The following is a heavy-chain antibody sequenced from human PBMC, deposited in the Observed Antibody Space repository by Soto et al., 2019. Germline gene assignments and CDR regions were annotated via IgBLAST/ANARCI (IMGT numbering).Heavy chain of an antibody. V-gene: IGHV1-46*03. J-gene: IGHJ5*02. CDR3: PRSSNVSWGRFAL. CDR1: GYTFTSYY. Sequence: QVQLVQSGPEVKKPGASVKVSCKASGYTFTSYYIHYVRQAPGQGLEWMGIINPSGGSATYAQKLKGRVTMARYTPANTVYTELSSLRSEETAVYYCPRSSNVSWGRFALRGQGTLCTVPT. D-gene: IGHD2-15*01. CDR2: INPSGGSA.